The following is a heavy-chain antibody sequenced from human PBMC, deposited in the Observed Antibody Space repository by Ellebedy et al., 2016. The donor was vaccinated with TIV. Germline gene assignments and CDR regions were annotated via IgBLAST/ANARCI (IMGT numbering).Heavy chain of an antibody. D-gene: IGHD2-8*02. J-gene: IGHJ4*02. CDR2: ISSSSNYI. V-gene: IGHV3-21*06. CDR3: ARELEVVDFEY. CDR1: GFTFSSYG. Sequence: GESLKISXTVSGFTFSSYGMTWIRQAPGRGLEWVASISSSSNYIEYAASVKGRSTISRDNANSVVYLQMNSLTAEDTAVYFCARELEVVDFEYWGQGTVVNVSS.